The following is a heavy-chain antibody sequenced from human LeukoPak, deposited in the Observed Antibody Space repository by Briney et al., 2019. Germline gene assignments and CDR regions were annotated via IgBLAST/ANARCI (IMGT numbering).Heavy chain of an antibody. CDR1: GGSISSGGYS. J-gene: IGHJ4*02. D-gene: IGHD1-26*01. Sequence: SETLSLTCAVSGGSISSGGYSWSWIRQPPGKGLEWIGYIYHSGSTYYNPSLKSRVTISVDRSKNQFSLKLSSVTAADTAVYYCTRGGELMNFWGQGTLVTVSS. CDR3: TRGGELMNF. V-gene: IGHV4-30-2*01. CDR2: IYHSGST.